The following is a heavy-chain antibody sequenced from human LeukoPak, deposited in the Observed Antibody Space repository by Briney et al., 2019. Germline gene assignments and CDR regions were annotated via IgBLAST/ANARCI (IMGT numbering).Heavy chain of an antibody. CDR2: ISGSGANT. CDR3: ARGTHIVVVTAPPGV. Sequence: PGGSLRLSCAASGFTFSTYAMSWVRQAPGKGLEWVSGISGSGANTYYADSVKGRFTISRDSSKSTLYLQMNSLRAEDTAVYYCARGTHIVVVTAPPGVWGQGTTVTVSS. J-gene: IGHJ6*02. CDR1: GFTFSTYA. D-gene: IGHD2-21*02. V-gene: IGHV3-23*01.